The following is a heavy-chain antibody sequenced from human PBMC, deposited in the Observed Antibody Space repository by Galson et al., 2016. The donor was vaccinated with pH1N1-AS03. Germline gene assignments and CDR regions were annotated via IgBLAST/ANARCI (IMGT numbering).Heavy chain of an antibody. Sequence: SLRLSCAASGFSFSSYAMSWVRQAPGKGLQWLSSITSGGNTYYADSVKGRFTISRDNSKQTLYLQMNSLRAEDAAVYLCAKDKGSSRHDDYWGQGTRVTVSS. CDR2: ITSGGNT. CDR1: GFSFSSYA. J-gene: IGHJ4*02. V-gene: IGHV3-23*01. CDR3: AKDKGSSRHDDY. D-gene: IGHD6-13*01.